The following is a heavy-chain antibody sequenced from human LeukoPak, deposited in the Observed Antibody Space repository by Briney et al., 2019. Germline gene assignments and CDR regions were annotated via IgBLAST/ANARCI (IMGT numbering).Heavy chain of an antibody. CDR1: GFSFSTFA. CDR3: AKDGDFWSGYYPEGVDY. V-gene: IGHV3-30*02. CDR2: IRYDGSNK. D-gene: IGHD3-3*01. Sequence: GGSLRLSCAASGFSFSTFAMHWVRQAPGKGLGWVAFIRYDGSNKYYADSVKGRFTISRDNSKNTLYLQMNSLRAEDTAVYYCAKDGDFWSGYYPEGVDYWGQGTLVTVSS. J-gene: IGHJ4*02.